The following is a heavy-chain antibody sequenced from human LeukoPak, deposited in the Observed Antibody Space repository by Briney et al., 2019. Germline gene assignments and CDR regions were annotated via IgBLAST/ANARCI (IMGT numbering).Heavy chain of an antibody. D-gene: IGHD6-13*01. Sequence: NPGGSLRLSCTASGFTFDDYAMNWVRHAPAKGLEWVSLISGDGGTTDYADSVKGRFTISRDNRRNSLYLHMNSLRTEDTALYFCAKVYVGSWYAYDHWGQGTLVTVSS. CDR2: ISGDGGTT. V-gene: IGHV3-43*02. CDR1: GFTFDDYA. J-gene: IGHJ4*02. CDR3: AKVYVGSWYAYDH.